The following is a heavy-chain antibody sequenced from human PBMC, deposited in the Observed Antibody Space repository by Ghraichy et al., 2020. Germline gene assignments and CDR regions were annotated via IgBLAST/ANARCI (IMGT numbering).Heavy chain of an antibody. Sequence: GGSLRLSCAASGFTFSSYWMHWVRQAPGKGLVWVSRINSDGSSTSYADSVKGRFTISRDNAKNTLYLQMNSLRAEDTAVYYCARAGRDYDFWSGYYLSGFFDYWGQGTLVTVSS. J-gene: IGHJ4*02. V-gene: IGHV3-74*01. D-gene: IGHD3-3*01. CDR2: INSDGSST. CDR3: ARAGRDYDFWSGYYLSGFFDY. CDR1: GFTFSSYW.